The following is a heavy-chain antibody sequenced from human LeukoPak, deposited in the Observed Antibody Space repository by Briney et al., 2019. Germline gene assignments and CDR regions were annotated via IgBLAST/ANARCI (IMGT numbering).Heavy chain of an antibody. CDR2: ISGSGGST. V-gene: IGHV3-23*01. Sequence: GGSLRLSCAASGFTFSSYAMSWVRQAPGKGLEWVSAISGSGGSTYYADSVKGRFTISRDNAKNSLYLQMNSLRAEDTALYHCARGYGGNLYGMDVWGQGTTVTVSS. J-gene: IGHJ6*02. CDR3: ARGYGGNLYGMDV. CDR1: GFTFSSYA. D-gene: IGHD4-23*01.